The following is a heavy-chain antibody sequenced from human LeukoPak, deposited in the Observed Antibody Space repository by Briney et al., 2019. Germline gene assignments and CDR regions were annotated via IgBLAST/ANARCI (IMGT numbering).Heavy chain of an antibody. CDR2: ISYDGSNK. CDR1: GFTFSSYA. Sequence: GRSLRLSCAASGFTFSSYAMHWVRQAPGKGLEWVAVISYDGSNKYYADFVKGRFTISRDNSKNTLYLQMNSLRAEDTAVYYCARIPRYGGAAAGTSSRLDYWGQGTLVTVSS. D-gene: IGHD6-13*01. V-gene: IGHV3-30-3*01. CDR3: ARIPRYGGAAAGTSSRLDY. J-gene: IGHJ4*02.